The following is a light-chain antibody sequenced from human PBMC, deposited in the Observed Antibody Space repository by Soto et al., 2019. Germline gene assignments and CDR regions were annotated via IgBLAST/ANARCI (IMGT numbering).Light chain of an antibody. CDR2: GAS. V-gene: IGKV3-15*01. J-gene: IGKJ1*01. CDR1: QSVTSN. CDR3: QQYNTWPPET. Sequence: ESVLPQSHATLSVAPGGRATLSCRASQSVTSNLAWYQQKPGQAPRLLIYGASTRATGIPARFSGTGSGTEFTLTISSLQSEDFAVYYCQQYNTWPPETFGQGTKVDIK.